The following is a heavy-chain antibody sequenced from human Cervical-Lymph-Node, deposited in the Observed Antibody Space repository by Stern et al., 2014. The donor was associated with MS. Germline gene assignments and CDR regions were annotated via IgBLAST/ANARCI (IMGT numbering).Heavy chain of an antibody. CDR2: IFPGGSDI. Sequence: EVQLVQSGPEVKSPGESLKISCQASGYTFTSYWIGWVRQMPGKGLEWIAIIFPGGSDIRYSPSFQGQVTISADKSSSTAYLQWNNLKASDTAIYYCARQRYFDYWGQGTLVTVSS. J-gene: IGHJ4*02. CDR3: ARQRYFDY. V-gene: IGHV5-51*01. CDR1: GYTFTSYW.